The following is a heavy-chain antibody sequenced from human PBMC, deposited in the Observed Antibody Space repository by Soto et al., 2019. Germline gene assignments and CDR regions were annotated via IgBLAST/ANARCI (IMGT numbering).Heavy chain of an antibody. D-gene: IGHD2-21*02. CDR1: GFTFSSYA. Sequence: PGGSLRLSCAASGFTFSSYAMSWVRQAPGKGLEWVSAISGSGGSTYYADSVKGRFTISRDNSKNTLYLQMNSLRAEDTAVYYCAKASIYCGGDCYSGALGYWGQGTXVTVSS. CDR2: ISGSGGST. J-gene: IGHJ4*02. V-gene: IGHV3-23*01. CDR3: AKASIYCGGDCYSGALGY.